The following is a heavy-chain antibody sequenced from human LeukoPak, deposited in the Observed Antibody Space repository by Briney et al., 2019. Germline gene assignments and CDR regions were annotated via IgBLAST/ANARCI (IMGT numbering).Heavy chain of an antibody. D-gene: IGHD3-22*01. Sequence: PSETLSLTCTVSGGSISSYYWSWIRQPAGKGLEWIGRIYTSGSTNYNPSLKSRVTMSVDTSKNQFSLKLSSVTAADTAVYYCARDLRDSSGYYFWFDPWGQGTLVTVPS. CDR2: IYTSGST. CDR1: GGSISSYY. CDR3: ARDLRDSSGYYFWFDP. V-gene: IGHV4-4*07. J-gene: IGHJ5*02.